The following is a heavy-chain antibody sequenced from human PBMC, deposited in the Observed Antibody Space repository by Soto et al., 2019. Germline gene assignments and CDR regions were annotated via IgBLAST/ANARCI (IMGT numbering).Heavy chain of an antibody. CDR1: GFPFDDYT. Sequence: QTGGSLSLSCAASGFPFDDYTMHWVRQAPGKGLEWVSLISLDGGSTYYADSVKGRFTISRDNSKNSLYLQMNSLRTEDTALYSRAKDITLDTSGYYYYYCMDVWGQGATVTVSS. CDR3: AKDITLDTSGYYYYYCMDV. CDR2: ISLDGGST. J-gene: IGHJ6*02. D-gene: IGHD3-22*01. V-gene: IGHV3-43*01.